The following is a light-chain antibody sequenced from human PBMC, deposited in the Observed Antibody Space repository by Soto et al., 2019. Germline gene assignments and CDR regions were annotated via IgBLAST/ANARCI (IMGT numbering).Light chain of an antibody. J-gene: IGKJ5*01. Sequence: DIQMTQSPPSLSASVGDRVTITCRASQGIRNSLAWYQQKPGTVPKLLIYSAPTLQLGVPSRFSGSGSGPDFTPTISTLQPDDVAAYYDEEYNTVPATFGQGTRLEIK. V-gene: IGKV1-27*01. CDR1: QGIRNS. CDR2: SAP. CDR3: EEYNTVPAT.